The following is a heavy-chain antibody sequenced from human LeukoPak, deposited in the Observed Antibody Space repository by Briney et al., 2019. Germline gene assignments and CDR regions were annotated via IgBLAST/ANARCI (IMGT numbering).Heavy chain of an antibody. CDR3: ARDGDSSSSERDY. CDR1: GFTFSSYS. CDR2: ISSGSSTI. Sequence: GGSPRLSCAASGFTFSSYSMNWVRQAPGKGLEWVSYISSGSSTIYYADSVKGRFTISRDNAKNSLYLQMNTLEAEDTAVYFCARDGDSSSSERDYWGQGTLVTVSS. V-gene: IGHV3-48*01. D-gene: IGHD6-6*01. J-gene: IGHJ4*02.